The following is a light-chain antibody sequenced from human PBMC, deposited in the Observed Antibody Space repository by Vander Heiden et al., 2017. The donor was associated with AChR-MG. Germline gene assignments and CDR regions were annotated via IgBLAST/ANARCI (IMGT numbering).Light chain of an antibody. J-gene: IGKJ2*01. Sequence: DIVMTQSPLSLSVTPGQPASISCKSSQSLLHSDGKNYLDWYLQKPGQSPQLLIYLGSSRVSGVPDRFSGSGSGKDFTLKISRVEAEDVGVYYCMQGIHLPQTFGQGTKLEIK. V-gene: IGKV2-29*03. CDR1: QSLLHSDGKNY. CDR2: LGS. CDR3: MQGIHLPQT.